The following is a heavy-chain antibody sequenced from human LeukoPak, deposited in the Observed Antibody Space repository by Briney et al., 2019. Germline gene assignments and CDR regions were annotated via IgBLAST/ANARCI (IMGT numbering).Heavy chain of an antibody. J-gene: IGHJ6*03. V-gene: IGHV4-59*01. Sequence: SETLSLTCTVSGGSISSYYWSWIRQPPGKGLEWIGYIYYSGSTSYNPSLKSRVTISVDTSKNQFSLKLSSVTAADTAVYYCARDKKVATPYYWYSMDVWGKGTTVTVSS. CDR1: GGSISSYY. D-gene: IGHD5-12*01. CDR2: IYYSGST. CDR3: ARDKKVATPYYWYSMDV.